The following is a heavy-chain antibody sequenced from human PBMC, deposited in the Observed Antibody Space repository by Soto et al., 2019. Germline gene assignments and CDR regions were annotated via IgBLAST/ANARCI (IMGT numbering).Heavy chain of an antibody. J-gene: IGHJ4*02. D-gene: IGHD3-9*01. CDR2: INPSGGST. CDR3: ARDDILTGSDY. Sequence: QVQLVQSGAEVKKPGASVKVSCKASGYTFTSYYMHWVRQAPGQGLEWMGIINPSGGSTSYALKFQGRVTMTRDTSTSTVYMELSSLRSEDTAVYYCARDDILTGSDYWGQGTLVTVSS. V-gene: IGHV1-46*03. CDR1: GYTFTSYY.